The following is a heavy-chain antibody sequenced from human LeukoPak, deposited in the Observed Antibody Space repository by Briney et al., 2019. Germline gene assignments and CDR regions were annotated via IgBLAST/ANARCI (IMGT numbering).Heavy chain of an antibody. Sequence: GGSLRLSCAASGFTFSSYWMSWVRQAPGKGLEWVANIKQDGSEKYYVDSVKGRFTISRDNAKNSLYLQMNSLRAEDTAVYYCARVLLRYFDRPDYWGQGTLVTVSS. J-gene: IGHJ4*02. CDR1: GFTFSSYW. V-gene: IGHV3-7*01. CDR3: ARVLLRYFDRPDY. CDR2: IKQDGSEK. D-gene: IGHD3-9*01.